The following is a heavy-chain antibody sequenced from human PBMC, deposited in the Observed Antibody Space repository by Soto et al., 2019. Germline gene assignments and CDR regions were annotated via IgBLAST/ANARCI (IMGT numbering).Heavy chain of an antibody. Sequence: SVKFSCKASGFTFTSSAVQWVRQARGQRLEWIGWIIVVGGNTNYAQKFQGRVTITADESTSTTYMELSSLRSEDTAVYYCAKGRGYSYGLWFDPWGQGTLVTVSS. J-gene: IGHJ5*02. CDR2: IIVVGGNT. CDR3: AKGRGYSYGLWFDP. CDR1: GFTFTSSA. V-gene: IGHV1-58*01. D-gene: IGHD5-18*01.